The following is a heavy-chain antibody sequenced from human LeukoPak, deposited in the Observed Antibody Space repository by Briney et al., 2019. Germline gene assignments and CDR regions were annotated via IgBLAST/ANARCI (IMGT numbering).Heavy chain of an antibody. D-gene: IGHD3-22*01. CDR3: ARKDDSSGYYYTPPDY. J-gene: IGHJ4*02. Sequence: GGSLRLSCAASGFTFSSYSMNWVRQAPGKELEWVSSISSSSSYIYYADSVKGRFTISRDNAKNSLYLQMNSLRAEDTAVYYCARKDDSSGYYYTPPDYWGQGTLVTVSS. V-gene: IGHV3-21*01. CDR2: ISSSSSYI. CDR1: GFTFSSYS.